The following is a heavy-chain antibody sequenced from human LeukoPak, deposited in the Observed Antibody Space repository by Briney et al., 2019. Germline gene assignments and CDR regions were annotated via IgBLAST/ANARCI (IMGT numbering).Heavy chain of an antibody. CDR3: ARLYGDSTHDFDY. CDR1: GFTFSNYW. CDR2: INSDGSST. V-gene: IGHV3-74*01. J-gene: IGHJ4*02. Sequence: GGSLRLSCAASGFTFSNYWMHWVRQAPGKGLVWVSRINSDGSSTSYADSVKGRFTIPRDNAKNTLYLQMTSLRAEDTAVYYCARLYGDSTHDFDYWGQGTLVTVSS. D-gene: IGHD4-17*01.